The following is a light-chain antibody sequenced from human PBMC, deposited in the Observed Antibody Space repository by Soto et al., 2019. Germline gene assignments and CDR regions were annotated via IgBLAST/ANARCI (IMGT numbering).Light chain of an antibody. V-gene: IGKV3-15*01. CDR2: GAS. CDR1: HSISTN. CDR3: QQYNTYPWT. Sequence: EIIMTQSPATLSVSPGEGATLSCRTSHSISTNLAWYQHKRGQSPRLLVYGASTRATGVPARFSGSGSGAEFTLSISSLQSEDFAVYYCQQYNTYPWTFGQGTKVEIK. J-gene: IGKJ1*01.